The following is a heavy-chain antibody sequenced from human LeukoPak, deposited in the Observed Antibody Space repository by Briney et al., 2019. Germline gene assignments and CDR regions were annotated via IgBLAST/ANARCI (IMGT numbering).Heavy chain of an antibody. CDR2: IIPIFGTA. V-gene: IGHV1-69*13. D-gene: IGHD3-3*01. Sequence: GASVKVSCKASGGTFSSYAISWVRQAPGQGLKWMGGIIPIFGTANYAQKFQGRVTITADESTSTAYMELSSLRSEDTAVYYCASGAYYDFWSAKPWGYYGMDVWGQGTTVTVSS. CDR1: GGTFSSYA. CDR3: ASGAYYDFWSAKPWGYYGMDV. J-gene: IGHJ6*02.